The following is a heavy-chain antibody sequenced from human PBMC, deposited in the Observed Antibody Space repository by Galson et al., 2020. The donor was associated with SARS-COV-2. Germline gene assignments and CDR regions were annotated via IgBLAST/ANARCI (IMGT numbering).Heavy chain of an antibody. V-gene: IGHV3-13*01. CDR2: IGTAGDT. Sequence: GGSLRLSCAASGFTFSSYDMHWVRQATGKGLEWVSAIGTAGDTYYPGSVKGRFTISRENAKNSLYLQMNSLRAGDTAVYYCARGSVTSSSWPIYYYYGMDVWGQGTTVTVSS. D-gene: IGHD6-13*01. CDR3: ARGSVTSSSWPIYYYYGMDV. CDR1: GFTFSSYD. J-gene: IGHJ6*02.